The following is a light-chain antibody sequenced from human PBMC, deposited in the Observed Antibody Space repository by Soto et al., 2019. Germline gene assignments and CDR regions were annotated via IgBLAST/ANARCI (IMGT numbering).Light chain of an antibody. J-gene: IGLJ3*02. Sequence: QSALTQPPSASRNPGQRVTIPCSGSSSDIGSNSVNWYQQLPGAAPRLLIYANDHRPSGVPDRFSASKSGTSASLAISGVRSEDEAFYYCATWSDSLKGWVFGGGTKLTVL. CDR2: AND. CDR1: SSDIGSNS. V-gene: IGLV1-44*01. CDR3: ATWSDSLKGWV.